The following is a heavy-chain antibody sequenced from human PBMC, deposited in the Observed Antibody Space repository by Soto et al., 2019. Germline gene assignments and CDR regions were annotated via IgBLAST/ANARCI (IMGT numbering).Heavy chain of an antibody. CDR3: ARGAASTGMDV. D-gene: IGHD1-26*01. V-gene: IGHV3-21*01. Sequence: GGSLRLSCAASGFTFSSYSMNWVRQAPGKGLEWVSSISSSSSYIYYADSVMGRFTISRDNAKNSLYLQMNSLRAEDTAVYYCARGAASTGMDVWGQGTTVTVSS. CDR1: GFTFSSYS. J-gene: IGHJ6*02. CDR2: ISSSSSYI.